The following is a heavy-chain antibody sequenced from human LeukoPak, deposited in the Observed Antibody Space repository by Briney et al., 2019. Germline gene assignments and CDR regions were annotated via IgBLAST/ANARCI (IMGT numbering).Heavy chain of an antibody. V-gene: IGHV3-48*01. J-gene: IGHJ4*02. CDR1: GFTFSSYS. CDR2: ISSSSSTI. D-gene: IGHD2-2*01. CDR3: ARESRRYCSSTSCYSVY. Sequence: GGSLRLSCAASGFTFSSYSMNWVRQAPGTGLEWVSYISSSSSTIYYADSVKGRFTISRDNAKNSLYLQMNSLRAEDTAVYYCARESRRYCSSTSCYSVYWGQGTLVTVSS.